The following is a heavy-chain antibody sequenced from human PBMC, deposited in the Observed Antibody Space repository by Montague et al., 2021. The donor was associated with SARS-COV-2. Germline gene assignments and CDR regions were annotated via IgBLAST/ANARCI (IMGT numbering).Heavy chain of an antibody. D-gene: IGHD2-2*02. Sequence: SETLSLTCTVYGGSFSGYYWNWIRQSPGRGLEWIGEINHRGTTNNNPSLKSRATISVDASKDQFSLKLTSVTAAGAAVYYCARGGLHLLYGGHYFDYWGQGTLVTVSS. J-gene: IGHJ4*02. CDR2: INHRGTT. CDR3: ARGGLHLLYGGHYFDY. CDR1: GGSFSGYY. V-gene: IGHV4-34*04.